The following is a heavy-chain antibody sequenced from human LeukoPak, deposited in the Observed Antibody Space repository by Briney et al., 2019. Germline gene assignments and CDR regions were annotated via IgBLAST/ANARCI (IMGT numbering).Heavy chain of an antibody. CDR3: ARGLGYFDY. V-gene: IGHV4-34*01. CDR1: GGSFSGYY. CDR2: INHSGST. Sequence: SETLSLTCAVYGGSFSGYYWSWIRQPPGKGLEWIGEINHSGSTNYNPSLKSRVTISVDTSKNQFSLKLSSVTAADTAVYYCARGLGYFDYWGQGTLVTVSS. J-gene: IGHJ4*02.